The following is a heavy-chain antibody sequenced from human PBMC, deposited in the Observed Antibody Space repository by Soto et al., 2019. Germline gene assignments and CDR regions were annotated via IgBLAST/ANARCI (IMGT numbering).Heavy chain of an antibody. D-gene: IGHD2-8*01. CDR1: GFTFSYFP. Sequence: EVQWVESGGDLVQPGGSLRLSCAASGFTFSYFPIHWVRQAPGKGLEYVSAISGDGGSTYYASSVKGRFTISRDNSKNTLYLQMGSPRVEDTAIYYCARESIGGNDYWGQGTLVTVSS. V-gene: IGHV3-64*01. CDR2: ISGDGGST. J-gene: IGHJ4*02. CDR3: ARESIGGNDY.